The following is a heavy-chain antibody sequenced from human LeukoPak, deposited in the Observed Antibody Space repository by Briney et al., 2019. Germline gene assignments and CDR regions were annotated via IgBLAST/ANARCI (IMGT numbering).Heavy chain of an antibody. Sequence: GGSLRLSCAASGFTFSSYWMSWVRQAPGKGLEWVANIKQDGSEKYYVDSVKGRFTISRDNAKNSLYLQMNSLRAEDTAVYYCARETLGGYLTYYYYYGMDVWGQGTTVTVSS. V-gene: IGHV3-7*01. J-gene: IGHJ6*02. CDR3: ARETLGGYLTYYYYYGMDV. CDR1: GFTFSSYW. CDR2: IKQDGSEK. D-gene: IGHD3-22*01.